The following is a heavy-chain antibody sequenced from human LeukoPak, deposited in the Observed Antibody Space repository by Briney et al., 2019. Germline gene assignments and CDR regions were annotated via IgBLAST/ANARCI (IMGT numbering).Heavy chain of an antibody. CDR3: VREIFGLDY. D-gene: IGHD3-10*01. CDR1: GFTFSSYW. V-gene: IGHV3-7*01. Sequence: GGSLRPSCAASGFTFSSYWMNWVRQAPGKGLEWVANINRDGSKKYYVDSVKGRFTISRDNAKNSLYLQMNSLRAEDAAVYYCVREIFGLDYWGQGTLVTVSS. CDR2: INRDGSKK. J-gene: IGHJ4*02.